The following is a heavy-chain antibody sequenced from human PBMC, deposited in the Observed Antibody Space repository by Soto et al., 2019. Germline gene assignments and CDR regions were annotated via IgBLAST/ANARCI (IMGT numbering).Heavy chain of an antibody. V-gene: IGHV3-11*01. CDR1: GFIFNNYV. CDR3: ARDVDADFRTDFDY. J-gene: IGHJ4*02. Sequence: PGGSLRLSCAASGFIFNNYVMGWVRQSPGKGLEWISYISGNGEIIQYAASARGRFTISRDNAENSVYLEMDSLRAEDTALYYCARDVDADFRTDFDYWGRGTLVTVSS. CDR2: ISGNGEII. D-gene: IGHD4-17*01.